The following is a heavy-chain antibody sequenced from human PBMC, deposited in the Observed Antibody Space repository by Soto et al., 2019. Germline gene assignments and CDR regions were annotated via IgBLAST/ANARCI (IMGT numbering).Heavy chain of an antibody. Sequence: QVQLVESGGGVVQPGRSLRLSCAASGFTCSSYGMHWVRQAPGKGLEWVAVIWYDGSNKYYADSVKGRFTISRDNSKNTLYLQMNSLRAEDTAVYYCAKAHSSSWPTPAEYFQHWGQGTLVTVSS. D-gene: IGHD6-13*01. CDR1: GFTCSSYG. CDR2: IWYDGSNK. V-gene: IGHV3-33*06. J-gene: IGHJ1*01. CDR3: AKAHSSSWPTPAEYFQH.